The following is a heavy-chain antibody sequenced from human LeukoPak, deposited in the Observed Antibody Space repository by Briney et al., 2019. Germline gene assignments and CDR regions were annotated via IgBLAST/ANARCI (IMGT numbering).Heavy chain of an antibody. CDR2: ISAYNGNT. D-gene: IGHD6-13*01. V-gene: IGHV1-18*01. CDR1: GYTFTSYG. CDR3: ARVRGSSWLLGRYYFDY. Sequence: GASVKVSCKASGYTFTSYGISWVRQAPGQGLEWMGWISAYNGNTNYAQKLQGRVAMTTDTSTSTAYMELRSLRSDDTAVYYCARVRGSSWLLGRYYFDYWGQGTLVTVSS. J-gene: IGHJ4*02.